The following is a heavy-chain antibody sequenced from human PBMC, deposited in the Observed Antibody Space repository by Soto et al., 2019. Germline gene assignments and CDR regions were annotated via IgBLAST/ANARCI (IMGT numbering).Heavy chain of an antibody. V-gene: IGHV1-2*04. Sequence: ASVKVSCKASGYTFTGYYMHWVRQAPGQGLEWMGWINPNSRGTNYAQKFQGWVTMTRDTSISTAYMELSRLRSDDTAVYYCARRVKNWNLHDAFDIWGQGTMVTVSS. D-gene: IGHD1-1*01. J-gene: IGHJ3*02. CDR2: INPNSRGT. CDR3: ARRVKNWNLHDAFDI. CDR1: GYTFTGYY.